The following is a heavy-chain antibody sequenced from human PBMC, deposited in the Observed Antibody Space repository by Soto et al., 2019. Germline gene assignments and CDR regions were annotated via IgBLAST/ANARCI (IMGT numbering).Heavy chain of an antibody. CDR3: ARFNWYFDL. CDR2: IYYSGST. J-gene: IGHJ2*01. CDR1: GGSISSYY. V-gene: IGHV4-59*08. Sequence: QVQLQESGPGLVKPSETLSLTCTVSGGSISSYYWSWIRQPPGKGLEWIGYIYYSGSTNYNPSLTTRATLSVDTSKNQLSMKLSSVTAADTAVYYCARFNWYFDLWGRGTLVTVSS.